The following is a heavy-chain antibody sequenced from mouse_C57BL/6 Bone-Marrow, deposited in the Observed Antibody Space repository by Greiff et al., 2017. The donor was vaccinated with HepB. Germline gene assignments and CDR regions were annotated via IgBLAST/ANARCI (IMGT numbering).Heavy chain of an antibody. V-gene: IGHV14-4*01. J-gene: IGHJ1*03. CDR3: TIDYYGSRRYFDV. D-gene: IGHD1-1*01. CDR2: IDPENGAT. CDR1: GFNIKDDY. Sequence: EVQLQQSGAELVRPGASVKLSCTASGFNIKDDYMHWVKQRPEQGLEWIGWIDPENGATEYASKFQGKATITADTSYNTAYLQLSSLTSEDTAVYYCTIDYYGSRRYFDVWGTGTTVTVSS.